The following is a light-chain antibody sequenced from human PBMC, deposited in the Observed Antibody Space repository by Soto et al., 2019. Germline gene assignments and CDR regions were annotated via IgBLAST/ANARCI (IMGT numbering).Light chain of an antibody. CDR3: CSYAGTGVDYYV. J-gene: IGLJ1*01. CDR1: SSDVGAYNY. Sequence: QSVLTQPASVSGSPGQSITISCTGTSSDVGAYNYVSWYQQHPGKAPKLMIYEVRNRPSGVSDRFSGSRSGNTASLTISGLQAEDESDYYCCSYAGTGVDYYVFGSGTKVTVL. V-gene: IGLV2-14*01. CDR2: EVR.